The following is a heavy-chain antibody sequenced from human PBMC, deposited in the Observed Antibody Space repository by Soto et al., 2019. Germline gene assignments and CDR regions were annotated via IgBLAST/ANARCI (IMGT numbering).Heavy chain of an antibody. CDR2: ISGSGGST. Sequence: GGSLRLSCAASGFTFSSYTMSWVRQAPGKGLEWVSAISGSGGSTYYADSVKGRFTISRDNSKNTLYLQMNSLRAEDTAVYYCAKHFYDSKDYFDYWGHGTLVTVSS. CDR1: GFTFSSYT. V-gene: IGHV3-23*01. CDR3: AKHFYDSKDYFDY. J-gene: IGHJ4*01. D-gene: IGHD3-22*01.